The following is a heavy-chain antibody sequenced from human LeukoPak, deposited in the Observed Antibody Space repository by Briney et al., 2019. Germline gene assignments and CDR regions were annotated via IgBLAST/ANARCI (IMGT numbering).Heavy chain of an antibody. CDR2: IYYSGNT. CDR1: GGSISSSSYY. D-gene: IGHD3-22*01. J-gene: IGHJ4*02. V-gene: IGHV4-39*07. CDR3: ARASYSYDINGWVPFDY. Sequence: SETLSLTCTASGGSISSSSYYWGWIRQPPGKGLEWIGSIYYSGNTYYNPSLKSRVTISGDTSKNQFSLRLSSVTAADTAVYYCARASYSYDINGWVPFDYWGQGTLVTVSS.